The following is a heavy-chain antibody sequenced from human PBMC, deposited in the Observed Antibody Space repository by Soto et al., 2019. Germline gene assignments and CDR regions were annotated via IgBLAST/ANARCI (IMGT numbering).Heavy chain of an antibody. D-gene: IGHD4-17*01. V-gene: IGHV3-33*01. Sequence: QVQLVESGGGVVQPGRSLRLSCAASGFTFSSYGMHWVRQAPGKGLEWVAVIWYDGSNKYYADSVKGRFTISRDNSKNTLYRQMNSLRAEDTAVYYCARDPGYGDFYWYFDLWGRGTLVTVSS. CDR1: GFTFSSYG. J-gene: IGHJ2*01. CDR3: ARDPGYGDFYWYFDL. CDR2: IWYDGSNK.